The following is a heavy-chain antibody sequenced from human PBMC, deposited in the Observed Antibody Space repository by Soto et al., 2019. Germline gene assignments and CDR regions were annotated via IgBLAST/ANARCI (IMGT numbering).Heavy chain of an antibody. CDR3: TQGDYDTTGWFDP. V-gene: IGHV1-69*01. Sequence: QVPLVQSGAEVKKPGFSLNISCKASRDTFTSYSINWVRQAPGQGLEWMGGIIPIFGTANYAQKFKDRVTITADESTNTAYMALTSLRPDDTAVYYCTQGDYDTTGWFDPWGQGTLVTVSS. CDR2: IIPIFGTA. CDR1: RDTFTSYS. D-gene: IGHD3-22*01. J-gene: IGHJ5*02.